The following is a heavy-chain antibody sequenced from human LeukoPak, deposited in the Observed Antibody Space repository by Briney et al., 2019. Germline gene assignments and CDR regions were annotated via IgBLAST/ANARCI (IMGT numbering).Heavy chain of an antibody. CDR1: GFTFSSYE. J-gene: IGHJ4*02. CDR3: ASVTQAVAANY. V-gene: IGHV3-48*03. CDR2: ISSSGSTI. Sequence: GGSLRLSCAASGFTFSSYEMNWVRQAPGKGLEWVSYISSSGSTIYYADSVKGRFTISRDNAKNSLYLQMNSLRAEDTAVYYCASVTQAVAANYWGQGTLVTVSS. D-gene: IGHD6-19*01.